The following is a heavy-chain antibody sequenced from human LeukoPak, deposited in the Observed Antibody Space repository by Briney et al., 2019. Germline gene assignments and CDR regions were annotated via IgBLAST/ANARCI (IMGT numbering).Heavy chain of an antibody. D-gene: IGHD3-22*01. Sequence: AGGSLRLSCAASGLTFSSYWMSWVRRAPGKGLEWVANIKQDGSEKYYVDSVKGRFTISRDNAKNSLYLQMNSLRAEDTAVYFCARDPPQGYYYDSSGSTPTDALDIWGQGTMVTVSS. CDR1: GLTFSSYW. CDR2: IKQDGSEK. CDR3: ARDPPQGYYYDSSGSTPTDALDI. J-gene: IGHJ3*02. V-gene: IGHV3-7*01.